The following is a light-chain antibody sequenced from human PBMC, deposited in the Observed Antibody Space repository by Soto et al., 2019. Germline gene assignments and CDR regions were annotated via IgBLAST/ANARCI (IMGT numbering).Light chain of an antibody. J-gene: IGLJ1*01. CDR1: SSDVGGYNY. CDR3: SSYTRSSTRV. V-gene: IGLV2-14*01. Sequence: QSALTQPASVSGSPGQSITISCTGTSSDVGGYNYVSWYQQHPGKAPKLMIYDVNNRPSGVSNRFSGSKSGNTASLTISGLQAEDEADYYCSSYTRSSTRVFGTGTKLTVL. CDR2: DVN.